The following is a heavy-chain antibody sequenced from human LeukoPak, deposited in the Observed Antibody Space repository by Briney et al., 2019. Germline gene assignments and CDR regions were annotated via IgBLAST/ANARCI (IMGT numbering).Heavy chain of an antibody. J-gene: IGHJ4*02. D-gene: IGHD3-22*01. CDR1: GGSISSYY. CDR2: IYYSGST. Sequence: SETLSLTCTVSGGSISSYYWSWIRQPPGKGLEWIGYIYYSGSTNYNPSLKSRVTISVDTSKNQFSLKLSSVTAADTAVYYCARDSSGYHSNDYGGQGTLVTVSS. CDR3: ARDSSGYHSNDY. V-gene: IGHV4-59*01.